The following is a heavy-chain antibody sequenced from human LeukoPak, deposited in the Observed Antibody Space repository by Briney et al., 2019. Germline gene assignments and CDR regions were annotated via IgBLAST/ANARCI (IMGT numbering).Heavy chain of an antibody. CDR2: INPNSGDT. CDR1: GNTLTGFY. V-gene: IGHV1-2*02. CDR3: ARGGYYYTY. J-gene: IGHJ4*02. D-gene: IGHD3-22*01. Sequence: ASVKVSCKASGNTLTGFYIHWVRQAPGQGLKWMGWINPNSGDTNYAQKFQGRVTMTRDPSIYTAYVELSSLTSDDTAVYYCARGGYYYTYWGQGTLVTVSS.